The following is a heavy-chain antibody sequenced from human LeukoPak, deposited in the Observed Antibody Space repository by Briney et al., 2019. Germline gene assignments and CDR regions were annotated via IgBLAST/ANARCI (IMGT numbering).Heavy chain of an antibody. CDR1: GFTFSSFSM. CDR2: IFHSGST. CDR3: ARAEPRGSVWYPY. D-gene: IGHD6-13*01. J-gene: IGHJ4*02. Sequence: PGGSLRLSCAASGFTFSSFSMSWVRQAPGKGLEWVGEIFHSGSTNYNPSLKSRVTISVDKSKNQFSLKLNSVTAADTAVYYCARAEPRGSVWYPYWGQGTLVTVSS. V-gene: IGHV4-4*02.